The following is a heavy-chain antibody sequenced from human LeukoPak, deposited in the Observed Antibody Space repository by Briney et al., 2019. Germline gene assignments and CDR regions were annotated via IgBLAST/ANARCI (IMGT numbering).Heavy chain of an antibody. D-gene: IGHD4-17*01. CDR3: ARRMGYGDYHFDY. CDR2: IYYSGST. V-gene: IGHV4-31*03. J-gene: IGHJ4*02. Sequence: SETLSLTCTVSGGSISSGGYYWSWIRQHPGKGLEWIGYIYYSGSTYYNPSLKSRVTISVDTSKNQFSLRLSSVTAADTAVYYCARRMGYGDYHFDYWGQGTLVTASS. CDR1: GGSISSGGYY.